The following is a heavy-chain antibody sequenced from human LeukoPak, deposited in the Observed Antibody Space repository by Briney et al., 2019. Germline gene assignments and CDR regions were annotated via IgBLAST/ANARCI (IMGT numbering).Heavy chain of an antibody. J-gene: IGHJ5*02. V-gene: IGHV1-69*01. CDR1: GGTFSSYA. CDR3: AREKAAAGYFPNWFDP. D-gene: IGHD6-13*01. CDR2: IIPIFGTA. Sequence: ASVKVSCKASGGTFSSYAISWVRQAPGQGLEWMGGIIPIFGTANYAQKFQGRVTITADESTSTAYMELSSLRSEDTAVYYCAREKAAAGYFPNWFDPWGQGTLVTVSS.